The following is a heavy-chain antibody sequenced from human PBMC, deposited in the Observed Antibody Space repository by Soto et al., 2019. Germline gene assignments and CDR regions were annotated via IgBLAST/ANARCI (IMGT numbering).Heavy chain of an antibody. D-gene: IGHD3-3*01. V-gene: IGHV3-21*06. CDR3: ATNDLWVDY. CDR2: ISVSSSRI. CDR1: GLSFSTYS. Sequence: GGSLRLSCAASGLSFSTYSMSLVRQAPGKGLEWLSSISVSSSRIYYADSVKGRFTMSRDNAENSLYLQMSSLRAEDTAVYYCATNDLWVDYWGQGTLVTVSS. J-gene: IGHJ4*02.